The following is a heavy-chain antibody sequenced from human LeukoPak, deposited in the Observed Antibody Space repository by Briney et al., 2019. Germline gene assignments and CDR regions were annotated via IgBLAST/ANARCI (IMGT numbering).Heavy chain of an antibody. V-gene: IGHV1-46*01. CDR3: ARALVGATWGCMGC. D-gene: IGHD1-26*01. CDR1: GYTFTTHY. J-gene: IGHJ4*02. CDR2: INPSGTTT. Sequence: PGASVKVSCKASGYTFTTHYMHWVRQAPGQGLEWMGLINPSGTTTNYAQKLQGRVTMTTDTSTSTAYMELRSLRSDDTAVYYCARALVGATWGCMGCWGQGTLVTVSS.